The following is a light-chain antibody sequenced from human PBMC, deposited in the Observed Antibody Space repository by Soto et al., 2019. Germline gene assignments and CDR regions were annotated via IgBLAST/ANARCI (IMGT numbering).Light chain of an antibody. CDR2: EGT. CDR1: ISDVGGYQY. V-gene: IGLV2-14*01. Sequence: QSALTQPASVSGSPGQSITISCIGTISDVGGYQYVSWYQPHPGKAPQLMIFEGTNRPSGVSSRFSGSRSGNTASLTISGLQAEGEAHYSCLSYTSTNTRIFGGGTKLTVL. J-gene: IGLJ2*01. CDR3: LSYTSTNTRI.